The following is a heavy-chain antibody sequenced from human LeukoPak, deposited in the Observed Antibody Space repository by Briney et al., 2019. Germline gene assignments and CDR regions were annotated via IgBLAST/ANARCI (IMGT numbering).Heavy chain of an antibody. Sequence: SETLSLTCTVSGGSISSYYWSWIRQPPGKGLEWIGYIYSSWSTNYSPSLKSRVTISVDTSKNQFSLKLYSVTAADTAVYYCARRYSGYGNAFDIWGQGTMVTVSS. J-gene: IGHJ3*02. CDR3: ARRYSGYGNAFDI. CDR1: GGSISSYY. CDR2: IYSSWST. V-gene: IGHV4-59*08. D-gene: IGHD5-12*01.